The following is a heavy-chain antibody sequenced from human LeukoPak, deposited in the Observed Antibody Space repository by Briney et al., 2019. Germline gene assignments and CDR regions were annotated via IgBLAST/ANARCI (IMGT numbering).Heavy chain of an antibody. CDR1: GFTFSSYA. CDR3: ARDRGYYGSGSYYH. Sequence: GRSLRLSCAASGFTFSSYAMHWVRQAPGKGLEWVAVISYDGSNKYYADSVKGQFTISRDNSKNTLYLQMNSLRAEDTAVYYCARDRGYYGSGSYYHWGQGTLVTVSS. CDR2: ISYDGSNK. D-gene: IGHD3-10*01. J-gene: IGHJ5*02. V-gene: IGHV3-30*04.